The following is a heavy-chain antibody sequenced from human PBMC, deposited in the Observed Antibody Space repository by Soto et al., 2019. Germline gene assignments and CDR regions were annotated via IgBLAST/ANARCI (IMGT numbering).Heavy chain of an antibody. Sequence: SETLSLTCAFYCGSFSGYYWSWIRQPPGKGLEWIGEINHSGSTNYNPSLKSRVTISVDTSKNQFSLKLSSVTAADTAVYYCARRDTIVVDYWGQGTLVTVS. J-gene: IGHJ4*02. CDR1: CGSFSGYY. CDR2: INHSGST. CDR3: ARRDTIVVDY. D-gene: IGHD3-9*01. V-gene: IGHV4-34*01.